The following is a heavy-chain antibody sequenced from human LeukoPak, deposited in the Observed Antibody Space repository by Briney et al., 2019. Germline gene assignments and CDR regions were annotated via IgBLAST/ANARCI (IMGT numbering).Heavy chain of an antibody. Sequence: PGGSPRLSCAASGFTVSSNYMSWVRQAPGKGLEWVSLIYSGGSTYYADSVKGRFTISRDNSKNTLYLQMNSLRVEDTAVYYCAKLIKLSGSSHVDYWGQGALVTVSS. V-gene: IGHV3-53*01. D-gene: IGHD1-26*01. CDR2: IYSGGST. J-gene: IGHJ4*02. CDR1: GFTVSSNY. CDR3: AKLIKLSGSSHVDY.